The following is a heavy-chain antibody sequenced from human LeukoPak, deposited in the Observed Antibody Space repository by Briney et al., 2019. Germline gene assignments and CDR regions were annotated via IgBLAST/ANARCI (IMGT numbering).Heavy chain of an antibody. Sequence: PSETLSLTCAVYGGSFSGYYWSWIRQPPGKGLEWIGEINHSGSTNYNPSLKSRVTISVDASKNQFSLKLSSATAADTAVYYCARGSRYSGSYFQIWGQGTLVTVSS. CDR1: GGSFSGYY. D-gene: IGHD1-26*01. CDR3: ARGSRYSGSYFQI. CDR2: INHSGST. V-gene: IGHV4-34*01. J-gene: IGHJ4*02.